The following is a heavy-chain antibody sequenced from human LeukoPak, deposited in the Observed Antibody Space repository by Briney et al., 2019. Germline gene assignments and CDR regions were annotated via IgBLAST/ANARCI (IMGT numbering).Heavy chain of an antibody. CDR3: ARGHHGLEY. Sequence: PGRSLRLSCTAAGFTFSGHWMSWVRQAPGKGLEWVANIKHVGTEKYYVDSVKGRFTISRDNAKNSLYLQMNSLRAEDTAVYYCARGHHGLEYWGQGALVIVSS. J-gene: IGHJ4*02. CDR1: GFTFSGHW. CDR2: IKHVGTEK. V-gene: IGHV3-7*03. D-gene: IGHD4-17*01.